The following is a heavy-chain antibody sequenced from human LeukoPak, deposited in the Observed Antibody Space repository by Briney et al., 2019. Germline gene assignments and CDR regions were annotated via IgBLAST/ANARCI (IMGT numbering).Heavy chain of an antibody. CDR1: GGSIGSYY. V-gene: IGHV4-4*07. Sequence: PSETLSLTCTLSGGSIGSYYWSWIRQPAGKGLEWIGRIYTSGSTSYNPSLKSRVTMSVDTSKNQFSLKLTSVTAADTAVYYCAIRNKRVAATFQHWGQGTLVTVSS. CDR2: IYTSGST. D-gene: IGHD2-15*01. CDR3: AIRNKRVAATFQH. J-gene: IGHJ1*01.